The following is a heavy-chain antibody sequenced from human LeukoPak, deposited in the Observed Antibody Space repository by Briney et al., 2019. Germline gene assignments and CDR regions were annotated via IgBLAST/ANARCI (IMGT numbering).Heavy chain of an antibody. Sequence: SETLSLTCGVSGYSISRGYYWAWIRQPPGKGLEWIGYVYSTGSTHCNPSLKSRVTMSLDTSKNQFSLQLLSVTAADTAMYYCARHYDPPSYYSNYFDYWGQGTLITVSS. J-gene: IGHJ4*02. D-gene: IGHD3-22*01. CDR3: ARHYDPPSYYSNYFDY. CDR1: GYSISRGYY. V-gene: IGHV4-38-2*01. CDR2: VYSTGST.